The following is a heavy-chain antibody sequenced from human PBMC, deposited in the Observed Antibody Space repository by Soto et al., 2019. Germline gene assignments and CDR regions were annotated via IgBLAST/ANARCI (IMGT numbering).Heavy chain of an antibody. V-gene: IGHV4-59*08. CDR1: GGSINNYY. CDR2: IYYTGST. J-gene: IGHJ4*02. D-gene: IGHD2-15*01. CDR3: ARQSIDCSGGSCYTYYFDY. Sequence: SETLSLTCTVSGGSINNYYWSWIRQPPGKGLEWIAYIYYTGSTNYNPSLKSRVTISVDTSKNQFSLKLSSVTAADTAVYYCARQSIDCSGGSCYTYYFDYWGQGTLVTVSS.